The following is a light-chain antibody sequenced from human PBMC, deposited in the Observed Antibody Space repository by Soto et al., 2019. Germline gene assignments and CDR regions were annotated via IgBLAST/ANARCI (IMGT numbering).Light chain of an antibody. CDR3: ETWDSNTRV. J-gene: IGLJ3*02. V-gene: IGLV4-60*03. CDR2: LEGSGGY. Sequence: QPVLTQSSSASASLGSSVKLTCTLSSGHSSYIIAWHQQQPGKAPRYLMKLEGSGGYNKGSGVPDRFSGSSSGADRYLTXXXLXSEDEADYYCETWDSNTRVFGGGTKLTVL. CDR1: SGHSSYI.